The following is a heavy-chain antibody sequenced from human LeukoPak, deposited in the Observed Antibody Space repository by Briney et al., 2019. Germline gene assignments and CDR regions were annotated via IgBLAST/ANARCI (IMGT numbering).Heavy chain of an antibody. CDR3: ARDGYGDYWSDY. Sequence: GGSLRLSCAASGFTFDDYGMRCVRQTPGEGLEWVSGINWNGGSTGYADSVKGRFTISRDNAKNSLYLQMNSLRAEDTALYYCARDGYGDYWSDYWGQGTLVTVSS. J-gene: IGHJ4*02. CDR1: GFTFDDYG. D-gene: IGHD4-17*01. CDR2: INWNGGST. V-gene: IGHV3-20*04.